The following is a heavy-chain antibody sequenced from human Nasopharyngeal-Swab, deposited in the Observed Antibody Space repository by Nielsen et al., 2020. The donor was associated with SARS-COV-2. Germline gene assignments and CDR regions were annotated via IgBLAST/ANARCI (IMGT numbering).Heavy chain of an antibody. V-gene: IGHV1-8*01. J-gene: IGHJ3*02. D-gene: IGHD6-19*01. Sequence: WVRQAPGQGLEWMGWMNPNSGNTGYAQKFQGRVTMTRNTSISTAHMELSSLRSEDTAVYYCARRVAGSRRALDIWGQGTMVTVSS. CDR2: MNPNSGNT. CDR3: ARRVAGSRRALDI.